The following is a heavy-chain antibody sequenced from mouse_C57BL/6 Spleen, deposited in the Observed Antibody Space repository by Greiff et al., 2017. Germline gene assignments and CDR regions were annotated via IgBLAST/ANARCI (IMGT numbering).Heavy chain of an antibody. CDR2: IDPSDSYT. Sequence: QVQLQQPGAELVMPGASVKLSCKASGYTFTSYWMHWVKQRPGQGLEWIGEIDPSDSYTNYNQKFKGKSPLTVDKSSSTAYMQLSSLTSEDSAVYYCARLGYYGSSSFAYWGQGTLVTVSA. J-gene: IGHJ3*01. V-gene: IGHV1-69*01. CDR3: ARLGYYGSSSFAY. D-gene: IGHD1-1*01. CDR1: GYTFTSYW.